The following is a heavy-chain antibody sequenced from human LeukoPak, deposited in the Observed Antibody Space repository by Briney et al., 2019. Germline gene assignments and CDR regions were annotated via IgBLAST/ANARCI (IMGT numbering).Heavy chain of an antibody. D-gene: IGHD4/OR15-4a*01. CDR2: ICGSGGST. CDR3: AKGRSMVVTYAVNF. Sequence: GGSLRLSCTASGFTLSSYAMSWVRQAPGKGLEWVSAICGSGGSTYYADSVKRRFTIARDNSKNTSLLQINSMRAEATADYCIAKGRSMVVTYAVNFWVQGGMVTVSS. CDR1: GFTLSSYA. J-gene: IGHJ3*01. V-gene: IGHV3-23*01.